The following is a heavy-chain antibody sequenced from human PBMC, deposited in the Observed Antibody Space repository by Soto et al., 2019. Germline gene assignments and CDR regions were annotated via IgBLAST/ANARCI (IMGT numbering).Heavy chain of an antibody. CDR2: ILHDGNNK. J-gene: IGHJ4*02. V-gene: IGHV3-30-3*01. Sequence: QVQLVESGGGVVQPGRSLRLSCAASGFTFSNYIMHWVRQAPGKGLEWVAIILHDGNNKYYADSVKGRFTISRDNSKNTLYLQMNSLRTEDTAVYYCARRSSGWYFDYWGQGTLVTVSS. CDR1: GFTFSNYI. CDR3: ARRSSGWYFDY. D-gene: IGHD6-19*01.